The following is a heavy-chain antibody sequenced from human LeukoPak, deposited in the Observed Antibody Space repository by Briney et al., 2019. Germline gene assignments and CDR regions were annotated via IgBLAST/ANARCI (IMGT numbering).Heavy chain of an antibody. Sequence: PSETLSLTCAVYGGSFSGYYWSWIRQPPGKGLEWIGEINHSGSTNYNPSLKSRVTISVDTSKNQFSLKLSSVTAADTAVYYCARGIPRSHWGQGTLVTVSS. CDR3: ARGIPRSH. D-gene: IGHD2-21*01. V-gene: IGHV4-34*01. J-gene: IGHJ4*02. CDR2: INHSGST. CDR1: GGSFSGYY.